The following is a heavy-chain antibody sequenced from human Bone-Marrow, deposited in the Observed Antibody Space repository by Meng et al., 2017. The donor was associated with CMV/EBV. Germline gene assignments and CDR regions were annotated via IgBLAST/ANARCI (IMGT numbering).Heavy chain of an antibody. Sequence: VSGASMSGTDHYWAWIRHHPERGLEWIGYVHYTGSTLYNPSLRSRLTISIDTSKSQFTLNVTSVTAADTAVYYCVRELMAPAAIDFWGQGTLVTVSS. CDR3: VRELMAPAAIDF. D-gene: IGHD6-13*01. V-gene: IGHV4-31*02. J-gene: IGHJ4*02. CDR1: GASMSGTDHY. CDR2: VHYTGST.